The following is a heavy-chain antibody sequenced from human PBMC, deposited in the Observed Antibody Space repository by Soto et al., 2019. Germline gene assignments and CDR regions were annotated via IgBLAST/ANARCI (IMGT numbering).Heavy chain of an antibody. Sequence: PGGSLRLSCAASGFTFRSYPMHWFRQAPGKGLEYVSAISSNGGSTYYANSVNGRFTISRDNSKNTLYLQMGSLRAEDMAVYYCARAGVSGYDWRRSAFDIWGQGTMVTVSS. J-gene: IGHJ3*02. CDR1: GFTFRSYP. CDR2: ISSNGGST. CDR3: ARAGVSGYDWRRSAFDI. D-gene: IGHD5-12*01. V-gene: IGHV3-64*01.